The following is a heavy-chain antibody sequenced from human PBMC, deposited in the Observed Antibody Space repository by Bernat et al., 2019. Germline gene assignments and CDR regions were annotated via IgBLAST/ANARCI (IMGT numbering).Heavy chain of an antibody. V-gene: IGHV3-33*01. J-gene: IGHJ4*02. CDR3: ARGTSYVDSSGYPLDY. Sequence: QVQLVESWGVVVQPGRSLRLSCAASGFTFSSYGMHWVRQAPGKGLEWVALIWSDGNNKFYADSVKGRFTISRDNSKNTLNLQMNSLRAEDTAVYYCARGTSYVDSSGYPLDYWGQGTLVTVSS. CDR2: IWSDGNNK. CDR1: GFTFSSYG. D-gene: IGHD3-22*01.